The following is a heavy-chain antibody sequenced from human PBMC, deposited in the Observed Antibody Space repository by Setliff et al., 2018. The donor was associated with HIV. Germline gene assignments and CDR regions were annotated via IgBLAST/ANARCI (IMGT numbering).Heavy chain of an antibody. CDR1: GGSISSGSYY. V-gene: IGHV4-61*09. J-gene: IGHJ5*02. CDR2: IYTSGST. D-gene: IGHD1-26*01. Sequence: SETLSLTCTVSGGSISSGSYYWSWIRQPAGKGLEWTGHIYTSGSTNYNPSLKSRVTISVDTSKNQFSLKLSSVTAADTAVYYCARDRGWELLNWFDPWGQGTLVTVSS. CDR3: ARDRGWELLNWFDP.